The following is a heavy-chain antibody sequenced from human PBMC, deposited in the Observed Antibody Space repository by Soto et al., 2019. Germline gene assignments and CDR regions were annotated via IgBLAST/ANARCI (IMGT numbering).Heavy chain of an antibody. V-gene: IGHV4-30-2*01. CDR2: SYPSGST. J-gene: IGHJ5*02. CDR3: ARVPGP. Sequence: QLQLQESGSGLVKPSQTLSLPCAVSGGSISSGGYSWSWIRHPPGQGLEWIGYSYPSGSTYYNPALKRRVTISVDRSKNQCSLKLSSVTAADTAVYYCARVPGPWGQGTLVTVSS. CDR1: GGSISSGGYS.